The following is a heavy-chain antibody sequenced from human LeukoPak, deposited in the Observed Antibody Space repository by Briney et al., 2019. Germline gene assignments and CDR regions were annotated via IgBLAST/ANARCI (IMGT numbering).Heavy chain of an antibody. D-gene: IGHD1-26*01. V-gene: IGHV3-21*01. CDR1: GFTFSSYS. CDR2: ISSSSSYI. J-gene: IGHJ4*02. Sequence: GGTVRLSCAASGFTFSSYSMSWVRQAPGKGLEWVSSISSSSSYIYYADSMKGRFTISRDNAKNSLYLQMNSLRAEDTAVYYCARDLGGSFNFDYWGQGTLVTVSS. CDR3: ARDLGGSFNFDY.